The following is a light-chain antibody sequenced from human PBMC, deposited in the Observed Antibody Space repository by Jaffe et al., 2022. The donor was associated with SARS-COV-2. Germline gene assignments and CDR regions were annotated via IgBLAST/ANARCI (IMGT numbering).Light chain of an antibody. V-gene: IGKV3-11*01. J-gene: IGKJ5*01. Sequence: EIVLTQSPATLSLSPGERATLSCRASQSVSTYLGWYQQKPGQAPRLLIYDAFNRATGIPARFSGSGSGTDFTLTISSLEPEDFAVYYCQQRLNWPITFGQGTRLEIK. CDR3: QQRLNWPIT. CDR1: QSVSTY. CDR2: DAF.